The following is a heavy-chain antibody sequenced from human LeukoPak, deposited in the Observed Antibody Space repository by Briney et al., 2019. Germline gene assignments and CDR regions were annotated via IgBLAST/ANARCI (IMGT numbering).Heavy chain of an antibody. D-gene: IGHD3-3*01. CDR1: GGSFSGYY. V-gene: IGHV4-34*01. J-gene: IGHJ3*02. CDR2: INHSGST. CDR3: AREEVIIDDAFDI. Sequence: PSETLSLTCAVYGGSFSGYYWSWIRQPPGKGLEWIGEINHSGSTNHNPSLKSRVTISVDTSKNQFSLKLSSVTAADTAVYYCAREEVIIDDAFDIWGQGTTVTVSS.